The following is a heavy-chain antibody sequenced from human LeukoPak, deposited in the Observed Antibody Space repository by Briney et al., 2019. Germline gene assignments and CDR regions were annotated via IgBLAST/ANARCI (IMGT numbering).Heavy chain of an antibody. Sequence: SETLSLTCTVSGGSISSYYWSWIRQHPGKGLEWIGYIYYSGSTYYNPSLKSRVTISVDTSKNQFSLKLSSVTAADTAVYYCARGSPLVTAIVDYWGQGTLVTVSS. CDR3: ARGSPLVTAIVDY. CDR2: IYYSGST. CDR1: GGSISSYY. J-gene: IGHJ4*02. D-gene: IGHD2-21*02. V-gene: IGHV4-59*06.